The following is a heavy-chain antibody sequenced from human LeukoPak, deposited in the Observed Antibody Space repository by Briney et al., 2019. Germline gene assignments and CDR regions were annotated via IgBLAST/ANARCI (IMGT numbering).Heavy chain of an antibody. CDR1: GGSIRSSYYY. CDR2: IYDSGST. Sequence: SETLSLTCTVSGGSIRSSYYYWGWIRQPPGKGLEWIGSIYDSGSTYYNPSLKSRVTISVDTSRNEFSLRLTSVTAADAAVYYCVRDRELNYWGQGTLVTVSS. CDR3: VRDRELNY. V-gene: IGHV4-39*07. J-gene: IGHJ4*02. D-gene: IGHD3-10*01.